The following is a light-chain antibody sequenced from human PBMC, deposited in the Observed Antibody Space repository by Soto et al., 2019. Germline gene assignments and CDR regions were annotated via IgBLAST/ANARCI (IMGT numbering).Light chain of an antibody. CDR3: LLSYNGAPAV. J-gene: IGLJ7*01. V-gene: IGLV7-46*01. Sequence: QAVVTQESSPTVSPGGTVTLTCDSSIDTVTTSHWPYWFQQKPGQAPKTLIYDTTNRHSWTPARFSGSILGGKAALILSGAQPEDEAEYYCLLSYNGAPAVFGGGTQLTVL. CDR2: DTT. CDR1: IDTVTTSHW.